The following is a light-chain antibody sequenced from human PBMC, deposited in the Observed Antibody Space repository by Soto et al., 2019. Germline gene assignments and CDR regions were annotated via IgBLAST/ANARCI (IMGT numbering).Light chain of an antibody. CDR2: RNN. CDR3: AAWDDSLSGVV. J-gene: IGLJ2*01. Sequence: QSVLTQPPSASGTPGQRVTISCSGSSSNIGSNYGYWYQQLPGTAPKLLIYRNNQRPSGVPDRFSGSKSGTSASLAISGLRSADNSDYYCAAWDDSLSGVVFGGGTKLTVL. CDR1: SSNIGSNY. V-gene: IGLV1-47*01.